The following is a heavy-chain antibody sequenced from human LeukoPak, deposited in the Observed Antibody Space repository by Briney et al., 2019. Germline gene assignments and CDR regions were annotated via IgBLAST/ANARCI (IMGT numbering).Heavy chain of an antibody. Sequence: GGSLRLSXAASGFTFSGYSMNWVRQAPEKGVEWVSYISSSSSTIYYADSVKGRFTISRDSAKNSLYLQMNSLRAEDTAVYYCARGDFDFWGQGTLVTVSS. V-gene: IGHV3-48*01. J-gene: IGHJ4*02. CDR3: ARGDFDF. CDR2: ISSSSSTI. CDR1: GFTFSGYS.